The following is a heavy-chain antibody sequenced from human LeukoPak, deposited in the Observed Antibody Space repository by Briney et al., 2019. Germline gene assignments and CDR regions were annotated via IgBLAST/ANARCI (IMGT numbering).Heavy chain of an antibody. CDR1: GFTFSSYG. CDR2: ISYDGFNK. CDR3: ARDRDTAIMVPTLIDY. Sequence: AGGSLRLSCAASGFTFSSYGMHWVRQAPGKGLEWVAVISYDGFNKYYADSVKGRFTISRDNSKNIPSLQMNSLRPEDTAVYYCARDRDTAIMVPTLIDYWGQGTLVTVSS. J-gene: IGHJ4*02. D-gene: IGHD5-18*01. V-gene: IGHV3-30*19.